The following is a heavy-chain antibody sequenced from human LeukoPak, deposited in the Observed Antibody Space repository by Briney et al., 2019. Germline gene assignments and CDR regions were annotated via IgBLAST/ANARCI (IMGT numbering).Heavy chain of an antibody. CDR2: MYHSGST. CDR3: ARVPGPNWFDP. CDR1: GYSLSSGYY. J-gene: IGHJ5*02. Sequence: PSETLSLTCSVSGYSLSSGYYWGWIRQPPGKGLEWIGSMYHSGSTYYNPSLKSRVIISVDTSKNQFSLKLSSVTAADTAVYYCARVPGPNWFDPWGQGTLVTVSS. V-gene: IGHV4-38-2*02.